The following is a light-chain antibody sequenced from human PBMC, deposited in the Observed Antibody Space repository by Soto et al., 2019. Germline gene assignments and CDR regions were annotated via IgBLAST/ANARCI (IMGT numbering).Light chain of an antibody. CDR1: QTVSSNF. CDR2: GAS. Sequence: EIVLTQSPCSLSLSPGDRATLSCSASQTVSSNFLAWYQQXPAQAPRLLIHGASTRATGIADRFSGSVSGTDFNLTISGLEPEDFAVYYCQKYRSSPATFGQGSKVDIK. V-gene: IGKV3-20*01. J-gene: IGKJ1*01. CDR3: QKYRSSPAT.